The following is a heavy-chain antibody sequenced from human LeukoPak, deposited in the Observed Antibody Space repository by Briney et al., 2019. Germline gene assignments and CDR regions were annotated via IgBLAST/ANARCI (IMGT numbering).Heavy chain of an antibody. CDR2: ISATGSPI. D-gene: IGHD2-21*02. CDR1: SLSGFG. CDR3: ARSMTSAFYSDI. Sequence: GGSLRLSCSFSLSGFGLTWVRQAPGKGLEWVSYISATGSPIYYSDSVKGRFTISRDNAKNSLYLQMDSLGAEDTAVYYCARSMTSAFYSDIWGRGTLVTVSS. V-gene: IGHV3-48*01. J-gene: IGHJ4*02.